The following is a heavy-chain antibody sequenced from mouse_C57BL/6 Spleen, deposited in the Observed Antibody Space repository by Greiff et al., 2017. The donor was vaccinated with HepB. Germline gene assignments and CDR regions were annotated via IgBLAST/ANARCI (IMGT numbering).Heavy chain of an antibody. CDR3: AITTVVGGVDY. CDR1: GYTFTSYG. J-gene: IGHJ4*01. Sequence: QVQLKESGAELARPGASVKLSCKASGYTFTSYGISWVKQRTGQGLEWIGEIYPRSGNTYYNEKFKGKATLTADQSSSTAYMELRSLTSEDSAVYFCAITTVVGGVDYWGQGTSVTVSS. V-gene: IGHV1-81*01. D-gene: IGHD1-1*01. CDR2: IYPRSGNT.